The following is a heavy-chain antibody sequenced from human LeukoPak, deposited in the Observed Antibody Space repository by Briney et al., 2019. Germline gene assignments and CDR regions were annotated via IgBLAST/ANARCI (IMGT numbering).Heavy chain of an antibody. D-gene: IGHD2-2*01. V-gene: IGHV4-59*11. Sequence: SETLSLTCTVSGGSISSHYWSWIRQPPGKGLEWIGYIYYSGSTNYNPSLKSRVTISVDTSKNQFSLKLSSVTAADTAVYYCASIYCSSTSCYMDVWGKGTTVTVS. J-gene: IGHJ6*03. CDR2: IYYSGST. CDR1: GGSISSHY. CDR3: ASIYCSSTSCYMDV.